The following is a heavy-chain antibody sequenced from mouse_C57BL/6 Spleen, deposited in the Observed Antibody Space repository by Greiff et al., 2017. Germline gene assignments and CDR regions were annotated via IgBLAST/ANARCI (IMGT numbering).Heavy chain of an antibody. J-gene: IGHJ4*01. CDR1: GYTFTDYS. CDR2: INPYNGGT. CDR3: ATKEAMDY. Sequence: VQLQQSGPVLVKPGASVKMSCKASGYTFTDYSMNWVKQSYGKSLEWIGVINPYNGGTSYNQKFKGKATLTVDKSSSTAYMELNSLTSEDSAVYYCATKEAMDYWGQGTSVTVAS. V-gene: IGHV1-19*01.